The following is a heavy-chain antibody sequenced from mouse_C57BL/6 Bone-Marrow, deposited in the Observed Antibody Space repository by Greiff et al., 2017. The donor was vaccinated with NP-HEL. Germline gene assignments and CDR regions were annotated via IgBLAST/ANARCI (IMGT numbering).Heavy chain of an antibody. Sequence: VQLQQPGPVLVKPGASVKMSCKASGYTFTDYYMNWVKQSHGKSLEWIGVINPYNGGTSYNQKFKGKATLTVDKSSSTAYMELNSLTSEDSAVYYCARDGYYRYYYAMDYWGQGTSVTVSS. J-gene: IGHJ4*01. CDR2: INPYNGGT. V-gene: IGHV1-19*01. CDR3: ARDGYYRYYYAMDY. CDR1: GYTFTDYY. D-gene: IGHD2-3*01.